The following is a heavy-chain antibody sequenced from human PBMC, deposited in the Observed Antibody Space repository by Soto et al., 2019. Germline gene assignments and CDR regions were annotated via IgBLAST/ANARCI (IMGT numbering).Heavy chain of an antibody. CDR2: IYYSGST. CDR1: GGFISNYY. J-gene: IGHJ4*02. Sequence: QVQLPESGPGLVKPSETLSLTCTVSGGFISNYYLSWIRQPPGKGLEYIGYIYYSGSTNYNPSLKSRVTISLDTSKNQFSLKLSSVTAADTAVYYCTRDGMATGGVDYWGQGTLVTVSS. D-gene: IGHD5-12*01. V-gene: IGHV4-59*01. CDR3: TRDGMATGGVDY.